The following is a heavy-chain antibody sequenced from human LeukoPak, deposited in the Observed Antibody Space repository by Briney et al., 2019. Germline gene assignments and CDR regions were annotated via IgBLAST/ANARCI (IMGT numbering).Heavy chain of an antibody. CDR1: GFTFSSYG. Sequence: GGSLRLSWAASGFTFSSYGMHWVRQAPGKGLEWVAVILYDGSNKYYADSVKGRFTISRDNSKNTLYLQMNSLRAEDTAVYYCAKDQGDYDFWSGYYNYYYYGMDVWGQGTTVTVSS. J-gene: IGHJ6*02. D-gene: IGHD3-3*01. V-gene: IGHV3-30*18. CDR2: ILYDGSNK. CDR3: AKDQGDYDFWSGYYNYYYYGMDV.